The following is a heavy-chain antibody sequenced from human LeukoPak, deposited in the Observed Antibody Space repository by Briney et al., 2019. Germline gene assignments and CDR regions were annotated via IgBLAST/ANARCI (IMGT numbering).Heavy chain of an antibody. V-gene: IGHV3-21*01. CDR2: ISSSSSYI. Sequence: GESLRLSCAASGFPFSSYAMSWVRQPPGKGLEWVSSISSSSSYIYYADSVKGRFTISRDNAKNSLYLQMNSLRAEDTAVYYCARGRSGSHYFDYWGQGTLVTVSS. CDR3: ARGRSGSHYFDY. CDR1: GFPFSSYA. J-gene: IGHJ4*02. D-gene: IGHD1-26*01.